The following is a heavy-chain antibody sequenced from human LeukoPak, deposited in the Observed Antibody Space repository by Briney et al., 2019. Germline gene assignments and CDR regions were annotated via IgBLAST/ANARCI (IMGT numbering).Heavy chain of an antibody. CDR2: IYHSGST. V-gene: IGHV4-4*02. CDR1: GASISSSNW. D-gene: IGHD6-13*01. CDR3: ARQPRYSSSWPTIYYYYYMDV. Sequence: PSETLSLTCAVSGASISSSNWWSWVRQPPGKGLEWIGEIYHSGSTNYNPSLKSRVTISVDTSKNLFSLKLSSVTAADTAVYYCARQPRYSSSWPTIYYYYYMDVWGKGTTVTISS. J-gene: IGHJ6*03.